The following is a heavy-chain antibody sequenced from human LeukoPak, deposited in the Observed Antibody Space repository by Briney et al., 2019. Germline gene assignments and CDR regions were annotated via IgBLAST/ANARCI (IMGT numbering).Heavy chain of an antibody. V-gene: IGHV4-34*01. J-gene: IGHJ6*03. CDR2: INHSGST. Sequence: PSETLSLTCTVSGGSISSYYWSWIRQPPGKGLEWIGEINHSGSTNYNPSLKSRVTISVDTSKNQFSLKLSSVTAADTAVYYCARGQSSSRRDPRTYHYYYYYYMDVWGKGTTVTVSS. CDR3: ARGQSSSRRDPRTYHYYYYYYMDV. D-gene: IGHD6-13*01. CDR1: GGSISSYY.